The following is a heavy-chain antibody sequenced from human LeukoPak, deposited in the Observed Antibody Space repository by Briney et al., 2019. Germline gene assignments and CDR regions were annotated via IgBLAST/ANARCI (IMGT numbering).Heavy chain of an antibody. D-gene: IGHD3-22*01. J-gene: IGHJ4*02. Sequence: GAPVKVSCKASGYTFTGYYMHWVRQAPGQGLEWMGWINPNSGGTNYAQKFQGRVTMTRDTSISTAYMELSRLRSDDTAVYYCARDPSQTYYYDSSGYYGSSGDYWGQGTLVTVSS. V-gene: IGHV1-2*02. CDR2: INPNSGGT. CDR1: GYTFTGYY. CDR3: ARDPSQTYYYDSSGYYGSSGDY.